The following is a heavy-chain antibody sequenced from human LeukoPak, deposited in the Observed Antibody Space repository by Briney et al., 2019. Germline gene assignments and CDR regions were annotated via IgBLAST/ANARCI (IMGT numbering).Heavy chain of an antibody. V-gene: IGHV1-18*01. Sequence: ASVKVSCKASGYTFTSFGISWVRQVPGQGFEWMGWISPYNGNTNYAQKFQGRVTMTTDTSTSTVFMELRGLRSDDTAVYYCAREPSGLLFDYWGQGTLVTVSS. CDR1: GYTFTSFG. CDR3: AREPSGLLFDY. D-gene: IGHD6-25*01. J-gene: IGHJ4*02. CDR2: ISPYNGNT.